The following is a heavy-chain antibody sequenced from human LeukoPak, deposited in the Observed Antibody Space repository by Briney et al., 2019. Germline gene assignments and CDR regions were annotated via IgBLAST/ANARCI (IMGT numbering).Heavy chain of an antibody. D-gene: IGHD3-10*01. Sequence: SETLSLTCTVSGGSISSYYWSWIRQPPGKGLEWIGYIYYSGSTNYNPSLKSRVTISVDTSKNQFSLKLSSVTAADTAVYYCARSPSKFGSGSSFDYWGQGTLVTVSS. CDR2: IYYSGST. V-gene: IGHV4-59*01. J-gene: IGHJ4*02. CDR1: GGSISSYY. CDR3: ARSPSKFGSGSSFDY.